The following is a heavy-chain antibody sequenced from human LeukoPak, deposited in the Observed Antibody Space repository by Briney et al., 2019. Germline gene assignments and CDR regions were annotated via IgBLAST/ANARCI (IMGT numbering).Heavy chain of an antibody. CDR2: INHSGST. CDR1: GGSFSGHF. CDR3: ARGSAFDI. V-gene: IGHV4-34*01. J-gene: IGHJ3*02. Sequence: SETLSLTCAVYGGSFSGHFWSWIRQPPGKGLEWIGEINHSGSTNYNPSLKSRVTISVGTSKNQFSLKLNSVTAADTAVYYCARGSAFDIWGQGTLVTVSS.